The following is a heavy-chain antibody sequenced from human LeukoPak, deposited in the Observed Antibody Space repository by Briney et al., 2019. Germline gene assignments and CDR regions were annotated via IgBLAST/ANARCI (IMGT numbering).Heavy chain of an antibody. CDR2: IKSKTGGGTT. V-gene: IGHV3-15*01. Sequence: GGSLRLSCAASGFTFTNAWMSWVRQAPGKGLEWVGRIKSKTGGGTTDYAAPVKGRFTISRDDSKNTLYLQMNSLKSEDTAMYYCTTHPAGATCFDYWGQRTLVTVSS. J-gene: IGHJ4*02. D-gene: IGHD1-26*01. CDR1: GFTFTNAW. CDR3: TTHPAGATCFDY.